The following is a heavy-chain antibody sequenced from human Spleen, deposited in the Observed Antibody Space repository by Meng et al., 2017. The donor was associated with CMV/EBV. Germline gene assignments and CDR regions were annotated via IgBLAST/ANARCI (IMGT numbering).Heavy chain of an antibody. D-gene: IGHD3-3*01. V-gene: IGHV4-31*02. CDR2: VSYSGGN. CDR3: AREGEPNFWCGRFDY. CDR1: GGALRSGGYY. Sequence: GGALRSGGYYWHWMHRPREKGGEGIGYVSYSGGNYCSPSLKGRVNGSVDTSKNQFSLTLNSVTTGDTAVYYCAREGEPNFWCGRFDYWGQGTLVTVSS. J-gene: IGHJ4*02.